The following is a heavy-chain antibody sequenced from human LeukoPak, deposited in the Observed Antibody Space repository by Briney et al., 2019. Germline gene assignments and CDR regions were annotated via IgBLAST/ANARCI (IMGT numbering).Heavy chain of an antibody. CDR2: SYYNGGT. CDR1: GDSMITDTYY. J-gene: IGHJ6*02. CDR3: ARRSYRADVDV. V-gene: IGHV4-39*01. Sequence: KASETLSLTCTVSGDSMITDTYYWVWIRQPPRKGLEWIANSYYNGGTQYSRALTNRATMSVGTSTNQFSLRLSSVAAADTAVYYCARRSYRADVDVWGQGTTVTVSS. D-gene: IGHD3-10*01.